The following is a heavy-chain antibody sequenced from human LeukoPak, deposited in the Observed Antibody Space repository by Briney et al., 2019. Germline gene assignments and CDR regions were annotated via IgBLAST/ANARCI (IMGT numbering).Heavy chain of an antibody. CDR3: ARESLGYCSGSTCYYFFMDF. CDR2: ISGSSSTI. V-gene: IGHV3-48*04. D-gene: IGHD2-15*01. CDR1: GFTFSSYA. J-gene: IGHJ6*03. Sequence: GGSLRLSCAASGFTFSSYAMSWVRQAPGKGLEWLSYISGSSSTIYYADSVKGRFTISRDNAKNSLYLQMNSLRAEDTAVYFCARESLGYCSGSTCYYFFMDFWGKGTTVTVSS.